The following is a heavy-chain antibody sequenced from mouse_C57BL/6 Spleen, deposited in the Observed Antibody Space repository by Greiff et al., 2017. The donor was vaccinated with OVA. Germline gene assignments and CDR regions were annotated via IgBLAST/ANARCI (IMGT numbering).Heavy chain of an antibody. CDR2: IHPNSGST. J-gene: IGHJ3*01. D-gene: IGHD3-3*01. CDR3: ARRDAEIAY. CDR1: GYTFTSYW. V-gene: IGHV1-64*01. Sequence: QVQLQQPGAELVKPGASVKLSCKASGYTFTSYWMPWVKQRPGQGLEWIGMIHPNSGSTNYNEKFKSKATLTVDKTSSTAYMQLSSLTSEDSAVYYCARRDAEIAYWGQGTLVTVSA.